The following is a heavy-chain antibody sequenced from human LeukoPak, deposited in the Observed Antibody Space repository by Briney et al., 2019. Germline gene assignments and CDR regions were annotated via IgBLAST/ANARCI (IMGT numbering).Heavy chain of an antibody. J-gene: IGHJ6*03. CDR2: ISGSGGST. CDR1: GFTFSSYA. V-gene: IGHV3-23*01. D-gene: IGHD3-22*01. Sequence: PGGSLRLSCAASGFTFSSYAMSWVRQAPGKGLEWVSAISGSGGSTSYADSVKGRFTISRDNSKNTLYLQMNSLRAEDTAVYYCAKEARSSGYSSQYFFYYYYYYMDVWGKGTTVTISS. CDR3: AKEARSSGYSSQYFFYYYYYYMDV.